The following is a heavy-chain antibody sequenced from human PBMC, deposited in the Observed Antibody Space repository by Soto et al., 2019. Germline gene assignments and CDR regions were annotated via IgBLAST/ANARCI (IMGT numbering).Heavy chain of an antibody. D-gene: IGHD2-15*01. J-gene: IGHJ6*02. CDR3: ARLLRCSGGSCYPTDPTWYYGMDV. CDR2: IYYSGST. CDR1: GGSISSSSYY. Sequence: TSETLSLTCTVSGGSISSSSYYWGWIRQPPGKGLEWIGSIYYSGSTYYNPSLKSRVTISVDTSKNQFSLKLSSVTAADTAVYYCARLLRCSGGSCYPTDPTWYYGMDVWGQGTTVTVSS. V-gene: IGHV4-39*01.